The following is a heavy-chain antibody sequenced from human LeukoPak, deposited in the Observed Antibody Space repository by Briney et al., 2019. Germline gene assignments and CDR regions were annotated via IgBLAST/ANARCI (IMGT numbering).Heavy chain of an antibody. CDR3: ARHHRYYYDSSGYYPDDY. CDR1: GGSINYYY. Sequence: PSKTLSLTCTVSGGSINYYYWMWIRQPPGKGLEWIGEINHSGSTNYNPSLKSRVTISVDTSKNQFSLKLSSVTAADTAVYYCARHHRYYYDSSGYYPDDYWGQGTLVTVSS. CDR2: INHSGST. D-gene: IGHD3-22*01. V-gene: IGHV4-34*01. J-gene: IGHJ4*02.